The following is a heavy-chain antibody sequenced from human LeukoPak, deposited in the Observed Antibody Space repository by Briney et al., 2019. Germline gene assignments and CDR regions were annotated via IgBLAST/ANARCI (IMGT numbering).Heavy chain of an antibody. D-gene: IGHD4-17*01. V-gene: IGHV3-30*02. CDR3: AKDPSYYGDMYYFDY. CDR1: GFTFSGYG. Sequence: PGGSLRLSCAASGFTFSGYGMHWVRQAPGKGLEWVAFIPYHGSNKYYADSVRGRLTISRDNSKNTLYLEVNSLRAEDTAVYYCAKDPSYYGDMYYFDYWGQGTLVTVSS. J-gene: IGHJ4*02. CDR2: IPYHGSNK.